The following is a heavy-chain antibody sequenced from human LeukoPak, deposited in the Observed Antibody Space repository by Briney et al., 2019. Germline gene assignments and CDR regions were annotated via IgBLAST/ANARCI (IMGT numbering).Heavy chain of an antibody. CDR2: ISDYNGNT. D-gene: IGHD3-22*01. V-gene: IGHV1-18*01. CDR3: ARDGPDRAAWFDP. Sequence: ASVKVSCKASGYTFSSYGISWVRQAPGQGLEWMGWISDYNGNTNYAQKVQGRVTMTTDPSTSTAYMELRSLRSDDTAVYYCARDGPDRAAWFDPWGQGTLVTVSS. J-gene: IGHJ5*02. CDR1: GYTFSSYG.